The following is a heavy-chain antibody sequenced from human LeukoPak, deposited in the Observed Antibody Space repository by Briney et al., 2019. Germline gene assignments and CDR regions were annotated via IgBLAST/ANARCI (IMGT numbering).Heavy chain of an antibody. CDR1: GGSISSYY. CDR2: ISTSGST. J-gene: IGHJ4*02. CDR3: ARGQGYGTFDY. Sequence: SETLSLTCTVSGGSISSYYWSWIRQPAGKGLESIGHISTSGSTNYNPSLKSRVTMSVDTSKNQFSLKLSSVTAADTAVYYCARGQGYGTFDYWGQGTLVTVSS. V-gene: IGHV4-4*07. D-gene: IGHD1-1*01.